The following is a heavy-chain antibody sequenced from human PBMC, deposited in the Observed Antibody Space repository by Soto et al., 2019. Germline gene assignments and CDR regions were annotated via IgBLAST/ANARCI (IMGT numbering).Heavy chain of an antibody. CDR1: GFSFSNYW. J-gene: IGHJ4*02. CDR3: ARYLVSGPADY. Sequence: PGGSLRLSCATSGFSFSNYWMSWVRQAPGKGLEWVANIKTDGSETHYADSVKGRFTIFRDNAKNSLYLQMSSLRAEDTAIYYCARYLVSGPADYWGQGTLVTVSS. CDR2: IKTDGSET. D-gene: IGHD2-8*02. V-gene: IGHV3-7*01.